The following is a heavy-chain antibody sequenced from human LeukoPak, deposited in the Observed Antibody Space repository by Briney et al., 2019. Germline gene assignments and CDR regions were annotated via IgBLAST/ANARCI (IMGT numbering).Heavy chain of an antibody. J-gene: IGHJ4*02. CDR1: GYTLTELS. Sequence: ASVKVSCKVSGYTLTELSMHWVRQAPGKGLGWMGGFDPEDGETIYAQKFQGRVTMTEDTSTDTAYMELSSLRSEDTAVYYCATGEYGTTGAHRRYYFDYWGQGTLVTVSS. CDR2: FDPEDGET. V-gene: IGHV1-24*01. CDR3: ATGEYGTTGAHRRYYFDY. D-gene: IGHD1-14*01.